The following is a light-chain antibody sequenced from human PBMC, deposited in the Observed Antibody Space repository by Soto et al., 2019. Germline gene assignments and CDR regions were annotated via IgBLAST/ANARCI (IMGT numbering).Light chain of an antibody. V-gene: IGKV3-15*01. CDR3: QPHNNWPVVT. Sequence: EMVMTQSPATLSVSPGERVTLSCRASLSIISNLAWYQQKPGQAPRLLIYGASTRATGIPARFSGSGSGTEFTLTINSLQSEDFAMYYCQPHNNWPVVTFGGGTRVEIK. CDR2: GAS. CDR1: LSIISN. J-gene: IGKJ4*01.